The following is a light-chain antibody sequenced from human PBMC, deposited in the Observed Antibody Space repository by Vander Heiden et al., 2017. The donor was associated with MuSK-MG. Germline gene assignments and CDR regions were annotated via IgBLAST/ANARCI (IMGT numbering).Light chain of an antibody. J-gene: IGKJ1*01. CDR2: VAS. CDR3: QQSFSIPPT. CDR1: QRISTY. V-gene: IGKV1-39*01. Sequence: DIQMTQSPPSLSASVGDRVTITCRASQRISTYLNWYQQKPGKAPKVLIYVASSLQSGVPSRFSGSGSGTDFTLTISSLQPEDSGTYCCQQSFSIPPTFGRGTKVEIK.